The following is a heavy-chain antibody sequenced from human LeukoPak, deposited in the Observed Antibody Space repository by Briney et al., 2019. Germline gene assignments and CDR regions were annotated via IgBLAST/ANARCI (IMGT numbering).Heavy chain of an antibody. CDR3: ARLYSGSFDAFDI. J-gene: IGHJ3*02. Sequence: SQTLSLTCTVSGGSISSGSYYWSWIRQPAGKGLEWIGHIYTSGSTNYNPSLKSRVTISVDTSKNQFSLKLSSVTAADTAVYYCARLYSGSFDAFDIWGQGTMVTVSS. V-gene: IGHV4-61*09. CDR2: IYTSGST. CDR1: GGSISSGSYY. D-gene: IGHD1-26*01.